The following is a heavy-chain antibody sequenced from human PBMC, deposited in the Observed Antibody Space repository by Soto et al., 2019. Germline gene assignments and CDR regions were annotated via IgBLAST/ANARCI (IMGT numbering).Heavy chain of an antibody. CDR2: ISWDGGST. D-gene: IGHD4-17*01. Sequence: PGGSLRLSCAASGFTFDDYAMHWVRQAPGKGLEWVSLISWDGGSTYYADSVKGRFTISRDNSKNSLYLQMNSLRAEDTALYYCAKPYGDYYYYGMDVWGQGTTVTVSS. J-gene: IGHJ6*02. CDR3: AKPYGDYYYYGMDV. V-gene: IGHV3-43D*04. CDR1: GFTFDDYA.